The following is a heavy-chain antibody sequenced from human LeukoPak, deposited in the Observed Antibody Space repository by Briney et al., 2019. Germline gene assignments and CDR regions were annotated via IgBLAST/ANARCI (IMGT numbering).Heavy chain of an antibody. J-gene: IGHJ4*02. D-gene: IGHD3-10*01. CDR1: GFTLSSYS. V-gene: IGHV3-48*01. Sequence: GGSLRPSCTASGFTLSSYSMNWVRQAPGKGLEWLAYISSTSSTIYYADSVKGRFTISRDNARNSLYLQMNSLRAEDTAVYYCARAGDYYGSGYYFDYWGQGTLVTVSS. CDR3: ARAGDYYGSGYYFDY. CDR2: ISSTSSTI.